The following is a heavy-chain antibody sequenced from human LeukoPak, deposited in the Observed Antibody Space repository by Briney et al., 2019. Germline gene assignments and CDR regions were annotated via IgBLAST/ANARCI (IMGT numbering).Heavy chain of an antibody. J-gene: IGHJ4*02. V-gene: IGHV3-23*01. CDR2: IGGGGRGT. Sequence: GGSLSLSCAASGFTFTSYAMSWVRQAPGKGLEWVSTIGGGGRGTYYADSVKGRVTISRDDSKSTVYLQMNSLRAEDTAVYYCAKGDGSGSYDAYWGQGTLVTVSS. CDR1: GFTFTSYA. D-gene: IGHD1-26*01. CDR3: AKGDGSGSYDAY.